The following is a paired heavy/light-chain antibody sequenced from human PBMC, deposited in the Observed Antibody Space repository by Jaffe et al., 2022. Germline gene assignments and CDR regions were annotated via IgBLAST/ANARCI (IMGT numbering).Heavy chain of an antibody. CDR1: GFTFSDYA. CDR2: IRSKAFGGTT. CDR3: SRDGSGSYGPQRALDY. Sequence: EVQLVESGGGLVQPGRSLRLSCTASGFTFSDYAMNWFRQAPGQGLEWVGLIRSKAFGGTTEYAASVKGRGTISRDDSKSIAYLQMNSLKTEDTAVYYCSRDGSGSYGPQRALDYWGQGTLVTVSS. V-gene: IGHV3-49*03. J-gene: IGHJ4*02. D-gene: IGHD2-2*01.
Light chain of an antibody. V-gene: IGLV1-44*01. CDR2: SNN. CDR1: SSNIGRNT. Sequence: QSVLTQPPSASGTPGQRVTISCSGSSSNIGRNTVKWYQHLPGTAPKLLIYSNNQRPSGVPDRFSGSKSGTSASLAISGLQSEDEADYYCATWDDSLNGWVFGGGTKLTVL. CDR3: ATWDDSLNGWV. J-gene: IGLJ3*02.